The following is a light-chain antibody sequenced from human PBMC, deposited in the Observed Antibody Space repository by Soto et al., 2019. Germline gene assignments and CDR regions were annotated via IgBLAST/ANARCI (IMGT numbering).Light chain of an antibody. CDR3: QQYNNWPPYT. CDR2: GAS. V-gene: IGKV3-15*01. Sequence: IVMTQSPATLSVSPGERATLSCRASQSVSSNLAWYQQKPGQAPRLLIYGASTRATGIPARFSGSGSGTEFTLTISILQSEEFAVYYCQQYNNWPPYTFGQGTKLEIK. CDR1: QSVSSN. J-gene: IGKJ2*01.